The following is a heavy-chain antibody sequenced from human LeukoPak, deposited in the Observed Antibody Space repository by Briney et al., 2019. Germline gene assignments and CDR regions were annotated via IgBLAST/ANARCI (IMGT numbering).Heavy chain of an antibody. J-gene: IGHJ6*03. CDR3: ARPYVDTAMVAYYYYMDV. V-gene: IGHV3-21*01. D-gene: IGHD5-18*01. Sequence: GGSLRLSCAASGFTFSSYSMNWVRQAPGKGLEWVSSISSSSSYIYYADSVKGRFTISRDNAKNSLYLQMNSLRAEDTAVYYCARPYVDTAMVAYYYYMDVWGKGTTVTVSS. CDR2: ISSSSSYI. CDR1: GFTFSSYS.